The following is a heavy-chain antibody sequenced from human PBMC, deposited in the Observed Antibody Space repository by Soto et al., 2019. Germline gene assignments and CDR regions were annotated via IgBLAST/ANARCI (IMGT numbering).Heavy chain of an antibody. V-gene: IGHV4-59*08. CDR1: GGSISSYY. CDR3: ARVQLVRSPAYYYYYGMDV. J-gene: IGHJ6*02. Sequence: SETLSLTCTVSGGSISSYYWSWIRQPPGKGLEWIGYIYYSGSTNYNPSLKSRVTISVDTSKNQFSLKLSSVTAADTAVYYCARVQLVRSPAYYYYYGMDVWGQGTTVT. CDR2: IYYSGST. D-gene: IGHD6-6*01.